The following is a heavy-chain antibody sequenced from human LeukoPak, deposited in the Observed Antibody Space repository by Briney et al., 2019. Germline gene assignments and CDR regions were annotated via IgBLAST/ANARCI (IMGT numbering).Heavy chain of an antibody. CDR1: GYTFTGYY. CDR2: INPNSGGT. V-gene: IGHV1-2*02. Sequence: ASVKVSCKASGYTFTGYYMHWVRQAPGQGLEWMGWINPNSGGTNYAQKFQGRVTMTRDTSISTAYMELSRLRSDDTAVHYCARERGYSSSPRSDYYYYYGMDVWGQGTTVTVSS. D-gene: IGHD6-6*01. CDR3: ARERGYSSSPRSDYYYYYGMDV. J-gene: IGHJ6*02.